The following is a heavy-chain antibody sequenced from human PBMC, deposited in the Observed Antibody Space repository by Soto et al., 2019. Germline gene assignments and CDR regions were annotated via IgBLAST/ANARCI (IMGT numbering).Heavy chain of an antibody. CDR3: AKGGIATAEGRTPWGPQYCYFDL. D-gene: IGHD6-13*01. V-gene: IGHV3-9*01. CDR2: ISWNSGSI. J-gene: IGHJ2*01. CDR1: GFTFDDYA. Sequence: EVQLVESGGGLVQPGRSLRLSCAASGFTFDDYAMHWVRQAPGKGLELVSGISWNSGSIGYADSVKGRFTISRDNAKNSLYLQMNSLRDEDTGLYYCAKGGIATAEGRTPWGPQYCYFDLWGSGTLVTVSS.